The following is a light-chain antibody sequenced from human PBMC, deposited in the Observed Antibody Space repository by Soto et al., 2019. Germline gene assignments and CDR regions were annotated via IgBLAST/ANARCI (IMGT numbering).Light chain of an antibody. CDR1: QGISHG. J-gene: IGKJ4*01. CDR2: GAS. Sequence: DIQMTKSPSSVYAFVGDRVTITCRAGQGISHGLAWYQQKPGKAPKLLIYGASSLHSGVPSRCSGSGSGTDCTLTISSLQPEDFVSYFCQKGNNFPLTFGGGTKVEIK. V-gene: IGKV1D-12*01. CDR3: QKGNNFPLT.